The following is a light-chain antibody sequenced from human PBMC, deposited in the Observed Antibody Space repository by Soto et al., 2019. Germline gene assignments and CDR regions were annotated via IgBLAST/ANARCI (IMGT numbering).Light chain of an antibody. CDR3: QSYDSSLSGSV. J-gene: IGLJ7*01. CDR2: DNT. Sequence: QSVLTQSPSVSRAPGQRVTISCTGSSSNIGAGYDVHWYQQLPGTAPKLLIYDNTNRPSGVPDRFSGSKSGTSASLAITGLQREDEAEYYCQSYDSSLSGSVFGGGTQLTVL. CDR1: SSNIGAGYD. V-gene: IGLV1-40*01.